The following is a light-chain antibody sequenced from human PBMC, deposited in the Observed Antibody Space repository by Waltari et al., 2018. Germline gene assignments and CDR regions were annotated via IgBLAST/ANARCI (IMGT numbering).Light chain of an antibody. CDR3: SSYTSSNTVV. Sequence: QFALTQPASVSGSPGQSITISCTGTSSDVGCYNFISWHQPHPGQAPKLMISDVPNRPSGVSDRCSGSKSGNSASLTISGLQAEDEADYYCSSYTSSNTVVFGGGTKLTVL. CDR2: DVP. CDR1: SSDVGCYNF. V-gene: IGLV2-14*03. J-gene: IGLJ2*01.